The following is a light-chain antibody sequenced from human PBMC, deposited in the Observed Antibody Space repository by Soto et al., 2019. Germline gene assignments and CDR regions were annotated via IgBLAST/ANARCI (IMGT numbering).Light chain of an antibody. CDR3: QSFDTRLHSVV. V-gene: IGLV1-40*01. CDR2: GNN. J-gene: IGLJ2*01. Sequence: QSVVTQPPSVSGAPGQRVTISCTGSSSNIGAGYDVHWYQQFPGTAPKLLIYGNNNRPSGVTDRFSGSKSGTSASLAITGLQAEDEADYYCQSFDTRLHSVVFGGGTQLPVL. CDR1: SSNIGAGYD.